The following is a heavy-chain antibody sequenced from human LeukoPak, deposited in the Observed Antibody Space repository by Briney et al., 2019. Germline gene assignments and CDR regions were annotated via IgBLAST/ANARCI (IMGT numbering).Heavy chain of an antibody. CDR3: AKDYTPDGLYDIDY. Sequence: GGSLGLSCAASGFPFSNYAVNWGRPTPGEGLGWDSGILGNAGRTYYADSVKGRFTISRDNTKNTLYLQMNSLRVDDTAKYYCAKDYTPDGLYDIDYWGQGTQVTVSS. CDR2: ILGNAGRT. CDR1: GFPFSNYA. V-gene: IGHV3-23*01. J-gene: IGHJ4*02. D-gene: IGHD3-9*01.